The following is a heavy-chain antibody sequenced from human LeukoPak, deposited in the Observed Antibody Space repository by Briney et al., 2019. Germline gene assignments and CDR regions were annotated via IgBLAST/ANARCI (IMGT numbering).Heavy chain of an antibody. Sequence: ASVKVSYKASGYTFTSYDINWVRQATGQGLEWMGWMNPNSGNTGYAQKFQGRVTMTRNTSISTAYMELSSLRSEDTAVYYCARWYSSSWYGIYYYYGMDVWGQGTTVTVSS. V-gene: IGHV1-8*01. D-gene: IGHD6-13*01. CDR1: GYTFTSYD. CDR2: MNPNSGNT. J-gene: IGHJ6*02. CDR3: ARWYSSSWYGIYYYYGMDV.